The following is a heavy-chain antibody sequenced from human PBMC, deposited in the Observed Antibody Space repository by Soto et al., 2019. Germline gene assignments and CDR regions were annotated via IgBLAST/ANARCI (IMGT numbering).Heavy chain of an antibody. J-gene: IGHJ4*02. CDR3: ARVGGGLFVSHFDY. V-gene: IGHV4-31*03. Sequence: QVQLQESGPGLVKPSQTLSLTCTVSGGSISSGGYYWSWIRQHPGKGLEWIGYIYYSGSTYYNPSLKSRVTTPVDTSKNQFSLKLSSVTAADTAVYYCARVGGGLFVSHFDYWGQGTLVTVSS. CDR1: GGSISSGGYY. D-gene: IGHD3-16*01. CDR2: IYYSGST.